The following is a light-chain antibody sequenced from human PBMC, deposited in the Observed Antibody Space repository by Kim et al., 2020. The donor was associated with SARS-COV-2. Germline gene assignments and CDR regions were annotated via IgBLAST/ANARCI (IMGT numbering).Light chain of an antibody. V-gene: IGLV3-25*03. J-gene: IGLJ1*01. CDR3: QAADSSGTYYV. Sequence: PEQTPKIHCSADALTKQYASWDQKKPGQAPVLVIYNDSERPAGIPERFSGSSAGTTDTLTISGVQAEDEADYYCQAADSSGTYYVFGTGTKVTVL. CDR2: NDS. CDR1: ALTKQY.